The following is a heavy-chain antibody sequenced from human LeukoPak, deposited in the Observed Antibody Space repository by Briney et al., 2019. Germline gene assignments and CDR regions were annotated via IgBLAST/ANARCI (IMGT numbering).Heavy chain of an antibody. CDR3: ARPAAYSSGWYPTDH. Sequence: GGSLRLSCAASGFTFNNYGIVWVRQAPGKGLEWVANIKQDGSEKYYVDSVKGRFTISRDNAKNSLWLQMNSLRAEDTAVYYCARPAAYSSGWYPTDHWGQGTLVTVSS. D-gene: IGHD6-19*01. CDR1: GFTFNNYG. V-gene: IGHV3-7*01. CDR2: IKQDGSEK. J-gene: IGHJ5*02.